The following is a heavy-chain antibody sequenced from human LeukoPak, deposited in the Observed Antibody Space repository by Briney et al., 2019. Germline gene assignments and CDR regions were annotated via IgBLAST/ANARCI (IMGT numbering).Heavy chain of an antibody. Sequence: PGGSLRLSCAASGFTFSSSSMNWVRQAPGKGLEWVSYISSGSSSIFYADSVKGRFTISRDNAKNSLFLQMNSLRDEDTAVYYCARDTIGGARGSFDYWGQGTLVTVSS. D-gene: IGHD3-3*01. CDR2: ISSGSSSI. J-gene: IGHJ4*02. CDR1: GFTFSSSS. CDR3: ARDTIGGARGSFDY. V-gene: IGHV3-48*02.